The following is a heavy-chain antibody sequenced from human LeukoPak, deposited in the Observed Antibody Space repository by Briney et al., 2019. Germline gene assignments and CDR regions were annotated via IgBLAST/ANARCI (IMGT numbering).Heavy chain of an antibody. J-gene: IGHJ4*02. D-gene: IGHD6-6*01. CDR3: ARHAGSSPFDY. Sequence: SETLSLTCTVSGGSISSYYWSWIRQPPGKGLEWIGYIYYSGSTNYNPSLKSRVAISVDTSKNQFSLKLSSVTAADTAVYYCARHAGSSPFDYWGQGTLVTVSS. V-gene: IGHV4-59*01. CDR1: GGSISSYY. CDR2: IYYSGST.